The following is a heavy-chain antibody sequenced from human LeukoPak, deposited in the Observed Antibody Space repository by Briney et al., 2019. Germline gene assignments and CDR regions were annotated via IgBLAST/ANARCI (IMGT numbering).Heavy chain of an antibody. D-gene: IGHD6-13*01. CDR1: GFSVSSYS. J-gene: IGHJ2*01. V-gene: IGHV3-21*01. CDR3: SLGTIYMIAAAAPYWYFDL. Sequence: GGSLRLSCAASGFSVSSYSMNSVRQASGKGLEWVSSISTIGSYIYYADSVKGRFTISRDNAKNSVHLQMDSLRAEDTAVYYCSLGTIYMIAAAAPYWYFDLWGRGTLVTVSS. CDR2: ISTIGSYI.